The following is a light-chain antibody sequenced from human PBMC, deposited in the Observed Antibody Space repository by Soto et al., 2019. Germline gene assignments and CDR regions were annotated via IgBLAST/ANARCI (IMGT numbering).Light chain of an antibody. J-gene: IGKJ3*01. CDR1: QSVSSSY. V-gene: IGKV3-20*01. CDR2: GAS. Sequence: EIVLTQSPGTLSLSPGERATLSCRASQSVSSSYLAWYQQKPGPAPRLLIYGASSRATGIPDRFSGSGSGTDFTLTISRLEPEDFAVYYCQQYGSSPCTFGPGTKVDIK. CDR3: QQYGSSPCT.